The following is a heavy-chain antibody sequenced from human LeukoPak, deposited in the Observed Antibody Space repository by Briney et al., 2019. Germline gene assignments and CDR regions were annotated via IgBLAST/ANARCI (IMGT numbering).Heavy chain of an antibody. D-gene: IGHD3-3*01. CDR2: IYYSGST. CDR3: ARGLGDY. V-gene: IGHV4-59*01. Sequence: PSETLSLTCTVSGGSISIYYWSWIRQPPGKGLEWIGYIYYSGSTNYNPSLKSRVTISVDTSKNQFSLKLSSVTAADTAVYYCARGLGDYWGQGTLVTVSS. J-gene: IGHJ4*02. CDR1: GGSISIYY.